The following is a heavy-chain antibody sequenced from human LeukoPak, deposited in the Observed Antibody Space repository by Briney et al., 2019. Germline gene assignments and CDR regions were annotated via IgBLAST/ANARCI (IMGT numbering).Heavy chain of an antibody. CDR2: ISGSAGGT. D-gene: IGHD3-22*01. CDR1: GFTFSSYA. CDR3: AKRGVVIRVILVGFYKEAYYFDS. V-gene: IGHV3-23*01. J-gene: IGHJ4*02. Sequence: GGSLRLSCAASGFTFSSYAMSWVRQAPGKGLEWVAGISGSAGGTYYADSVKGRFTISRDNAKNTLYLQLNNLRAADTAVYFWAKRGVVIRVILVGFYKEAYYFDSWGQGALVTVSS.